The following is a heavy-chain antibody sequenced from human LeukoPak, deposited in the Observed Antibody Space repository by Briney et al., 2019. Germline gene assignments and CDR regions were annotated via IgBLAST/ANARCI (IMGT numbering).Heavy chain of an antibody. D-gene: IGHD4-23*01. CDR1: GGSISSYY. J-gene: IGHJ4*02. Sequence: KSSETLSLTCTVSGGSISSYYWSWIRQPPGKGLEWIGYIYYSGSTNYNPSLKSRVTISVDTSKNQFSLKLSSVTAADTAVYYCARIEDYGGSSVNYWGQGTLVTVSS. CDR3: ARIEDYGGSSVNY. V-gene: IGHV4-59*01. CDR2: IYYSGST.